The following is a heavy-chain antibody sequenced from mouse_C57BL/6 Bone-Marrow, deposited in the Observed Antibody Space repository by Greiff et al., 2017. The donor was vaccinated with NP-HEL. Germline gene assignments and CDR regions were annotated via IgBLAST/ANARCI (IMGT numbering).Heavy chain of an antibody. Sequence: EVKLMESGGGLVKPGGSLKLSCAASGFTFSSYAMSWVRQTPEKRLEWVATISDGGSYTYYPDNVKGRFTISRDNAKNNLYLQMSHLKSEDTAMYYCARDADYYGSRNYFDYWGQGTTLTVSS. CDR3: ARDADYYGSRNYFDY. V-gene: IGHV5-4*01. J-gene: IGHJ2*01. CDR2: ISDGGSYT. D-gene: IGHD1-1*01. CDR1: GFTFSSYA.